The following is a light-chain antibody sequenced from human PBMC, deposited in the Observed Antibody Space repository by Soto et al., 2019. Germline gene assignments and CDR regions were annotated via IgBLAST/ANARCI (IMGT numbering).Light chain of an antibody. CDR1: RSDVVSYNL. CDR2: EGS. J-gene: IGLJ1*01. V-gene: IGLV2-23*01. CDR3: CSFTGTSTYYV. Sequence: QSVLTQPASVSGSPGQSITLSCTGTRSDVVSYNLVSWYQQHPGKAPKLIIYEGSKRPSGVSNRFSGSKSGTTASLTISGLQAEDEADYYCCSFTGTSTYYVFGTGTKVTVL.